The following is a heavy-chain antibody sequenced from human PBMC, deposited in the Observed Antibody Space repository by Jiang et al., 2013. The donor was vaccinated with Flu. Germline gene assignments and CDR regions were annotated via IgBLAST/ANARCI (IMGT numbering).Heavy chain of an antibody. D-gene: IGHD3-3*01. J-gene: IGHJ6*02. CDR3: ARGGPMDFLNGFDV. CDR2: IYYSGST. Sequence: PGLVKPSETLSLTCTVSGGSISSSSYYWSWIRQPPGKGLEWIAYIYYSGSTNYNPSLKSRVTISVDKSKNQFSLKLSSVTAADTAVYYCARGGPMDFLNGFDVWGQGTTVTVSS. V-gene: IGHV4-61*05. CDR1: GGSISSSSYY.